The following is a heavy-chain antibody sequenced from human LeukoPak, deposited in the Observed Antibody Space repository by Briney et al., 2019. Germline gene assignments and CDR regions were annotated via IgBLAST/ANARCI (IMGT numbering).Heavy chain of an antibody. V-gene: IGHV3-7*01. CDR1: GFTFSSYW. D-gene: IGHD1-1*01. CDR2: IQPDGSVG. CDR3: ARDHNYAFDN. Sequence: GESLRLSCVGSGFTFSSYWMSWVRPGPGKGLEWVASIQPDGSVGRYVDSVKGRFTISRDNARNSLYLQMNSLRVEDTAVYYCARDHNYAFDNWGQGTLVSVSS. J-gene: IGHJ4*02.